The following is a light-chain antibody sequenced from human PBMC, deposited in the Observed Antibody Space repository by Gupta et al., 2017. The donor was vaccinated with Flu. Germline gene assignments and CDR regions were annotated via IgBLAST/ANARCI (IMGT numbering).Light chain of an antibody. CDR2: DVT. J-gene: IGLJ2*01. Sequence: QSALTQPASVSGSPGQSITISCPGTASDISSYKYVSWYQQHPGKAPKLMIYDVTNRPSGVSNRFSGSKSGNTASLTISGLQAEDEADYYCSSYTGSSTVFGGGTKLTVL. CDR1: ASDISSYKY. CDR3: SSYTGSSTV. V-gene: IGLV2-14*03.